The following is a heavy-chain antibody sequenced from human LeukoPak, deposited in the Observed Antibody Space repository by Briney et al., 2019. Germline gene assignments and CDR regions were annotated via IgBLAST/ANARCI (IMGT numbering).Heavy chain of an antibody. CDR3: ARARAGLRFLEWYDFDY. CDR1: GYTFTGYY. J-gene: IGHJ4*02. Sequence: ASVKVSCKASGYTFTGYYMHWVRQAPGQGLEWMGWNNPNSGGTNYAQKFQGRVTMTRDTSISTAYMELSRLRSDDTAVYYCARARAGLRFLEWYDFDYWGQGTLVTVSS. V-gene: IGHV1-2*02. CDR2: NNPNSGGT. D-gene: IGHD3-3*01.